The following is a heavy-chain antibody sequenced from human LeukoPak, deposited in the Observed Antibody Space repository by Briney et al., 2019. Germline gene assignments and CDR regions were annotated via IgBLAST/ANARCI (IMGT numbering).Heavy chain of an antibody. CDR2: VRSGGTDK. D-gene: IGHD4-17*01. CDR1: GFTFNNFG. CDR3: AKDRDDYGDDC. V-gene: IGHV3-30*02. Sequence: GGSLRLSCAASGFTFNNFGMHWIRQAPGKGLEWVALVRSGGTDKYYADSVKGRFTISRDNSKSMVYLQMNSLRVEDTAVYYCAKDRDDYGDDCWGQGILVTVST. J-gene: IGHJ4*02.